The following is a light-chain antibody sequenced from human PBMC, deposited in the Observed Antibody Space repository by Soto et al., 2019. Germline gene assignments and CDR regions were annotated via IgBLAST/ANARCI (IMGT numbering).Light chain of an antibody. V-gene: IGLV2-14*01. CDR3: SPYRSSTTFV. J-gene: IGLJ1*01. CDR1: SSDVGAYNY. Sequence: QSVLTQPASVSGSPGQSITISCTGSSSDVGAYNYVSWYQQYPGKAPKVIIFEVRKRPSGVSNRFSGSKSGDTASLTISGLQAEDEADYYCSPYRSSTTFVFGTGTKLTVL. CDR2: EVR.